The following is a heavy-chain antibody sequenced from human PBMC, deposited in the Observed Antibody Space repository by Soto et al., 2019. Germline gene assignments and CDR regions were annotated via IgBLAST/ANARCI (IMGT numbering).Heavy chain of an antibody. CDR1: GFSLSNARMG. D-gene: IGHD6-13*01. CDR3: ARIEIAAAALFY. CDR2: IFSNDEK. Sequence: SGPTLVNPTETLTLTCTVSGFSLSNARMGVSWIRQPPGKALEWLAHIFSNDEKSYSTSLKSRLTISKDTSKSQVVLTMTNMVPVDTATYYCARIEIAAAALFYWGQGTLVTVSS. V-gene: IGHV2-26*01. J-gene: IGHJ4*02.